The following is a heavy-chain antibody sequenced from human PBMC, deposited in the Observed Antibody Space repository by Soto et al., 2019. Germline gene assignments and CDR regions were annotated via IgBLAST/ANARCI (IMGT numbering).Heavy chain of an antibody. CDR1: GFTFSSYA. J-gene: IGHJ5*02. CDR3: ARDHDYEYNWFDP. D-gene: IGHD4-17*01. CDR2: ISYDGSNK. V-gene: IGHV3-30-3*01. Sequence: QVQLVESGGDVVQPGRSLRLSCAASGFTFSSYAMHWVRQAPGKGLEWVAVISYDGSNKYYADSVKGRFTISRDNSKNTLYLQMNSLRAEDTAVYYCARDHDYEYNWFDPWGQGTLVTVSS.